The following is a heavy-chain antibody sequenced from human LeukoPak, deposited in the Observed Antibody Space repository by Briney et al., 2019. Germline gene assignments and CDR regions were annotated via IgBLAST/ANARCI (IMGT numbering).Heavy chain of an antibody. J-gene: IGHJ4*02. CDR3: AREWLF. CDR1: GVSISSGGYY. Sequence: SETLSLTCIVSGVSISSGGYYWSWIRQPPGKGQEWIGYIYQSGTTYYNPSLKSRVTISVDRSKNQFSLKLTSVTAADTAVYYCAREWLFWGQGTLVTVSS. D-gene: IGHD6-19*01. CDR2: IYQSGTT. V-gene: IGHV4-30-2*01.